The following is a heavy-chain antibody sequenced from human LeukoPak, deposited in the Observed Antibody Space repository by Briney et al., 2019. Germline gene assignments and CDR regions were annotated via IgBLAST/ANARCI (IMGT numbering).Heavy chain of an antibody. Sequence: ASVKVSRKATGFTYTSYYMHYVRQAPGHGVEGMGWINPNSGGTNYPQKLQGRITMTRETSISPAEFSLNRLGPGGTGVYYCVRWGEVGANEFWGQGTLVTVSS. D-gene: IGHD3-16*01. V-gene: IGHV1-2*02. J-gene: IGHJ4*02. CDR1: GFTYTSYY. CDR3: VRWGEVGANEF. CDR2: INPNSGGT.